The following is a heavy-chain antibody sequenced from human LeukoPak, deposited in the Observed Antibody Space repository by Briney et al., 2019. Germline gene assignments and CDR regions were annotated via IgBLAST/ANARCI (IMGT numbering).Heavy chain of an antibody. V-gene: IGHV1-18*01. CDR2: ISAYNGNT. CDR1: GYTFTRYG. J-gene: IGHJ4*02. Sequence: ASVKVSCKASGYTFTRYGISWVRQAPGQGLEWMGWISAYNGNTNYAQKLQGRVTMTTDTSTSTAYMELRSLRSDDTAVYYCARDRSAGSYYYDSSGYRDYWGQGTLVTVSS. CDR3: ARDRSAGSYYYDSSGYRDY. D-gene: IGHD3-22*01.